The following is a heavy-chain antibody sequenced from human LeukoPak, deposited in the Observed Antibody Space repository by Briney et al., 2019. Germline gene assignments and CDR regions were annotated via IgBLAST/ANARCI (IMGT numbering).Heavy chain of an antibody. J-gene: IGHJ6*02. V-gene: IGHV1-18*01. CDR2: ISAYNGNI. CDR3: ARELKWLVLDNYYYYYGMDV. Sequence: VASVNVSCKASGYTFTSYGISWVRQAPGQGLEWMGWISAYNGNINYAQKLQGRVTMTTDTSTSTAYMELRSLRSDDTAVYYCARELKWLVLDNYYYYYGMDVWGQGTTVTVSS. CDR1: GYTFTSYG. D-gene: IGHD6-19*01.